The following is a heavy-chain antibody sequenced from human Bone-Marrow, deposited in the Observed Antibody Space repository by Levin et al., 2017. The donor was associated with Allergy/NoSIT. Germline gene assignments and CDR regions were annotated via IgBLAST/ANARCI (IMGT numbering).Heavy chain of an antibody. J-gene: IGHJ4*02. CDR1: NASISNPY. CDR2: ISPSAST. V-gene: IGHV4-59*11. D-gene: IGHD6-19*01. Sequence: SQTLSLTCTVSNASISNPYWSWIRQTPGNGLEWIGYISPSASTNYNPSLRSRLTISVDTSKNQVSLDLNSVTASDTAIYYCARGSGWFNHWGQGRLVTVSS. CDR3: ARGSGWFNH.